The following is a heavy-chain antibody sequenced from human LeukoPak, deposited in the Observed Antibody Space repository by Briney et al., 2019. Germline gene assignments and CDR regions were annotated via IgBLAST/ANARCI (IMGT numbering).Heavy chain of an antibody. CDR2: IYYSGST. CDR3: ARSALHTRYCGGDCYTGAFDY. V-gene: IGHV4-39*01. J-gene: IGHJ4*02. CDR1: GGSISSSSYY. D-gene: IGHD2-21*02. Sequence: SETLSLTCTVSGGSISSSSYYWGWIRQPPWKGLEWIGSIYYSGSTYYNPSLKSRVTISVDTSKNQFSLKLSSVTAADTAVYYCARSALHTRYCGGDCYTGAFDYWGQGTLVTVSS.